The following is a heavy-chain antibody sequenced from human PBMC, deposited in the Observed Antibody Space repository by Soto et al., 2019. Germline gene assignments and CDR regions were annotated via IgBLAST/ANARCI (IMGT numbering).Heavy chain of an antibody. CDR1: VYTFSTYG. CDR2: ISANNGNT. D-gene: IGHD1-1*01. CDR3: ARDDGQLERRTGIDY. V-gene: IGHV1-18*04. Sequence: QLVQSGAEVKKPGASVKVSCKASVYTFSTYGISWVRQAPGQGLEWMGRISANNGNTKYAQKLQGRVTMTTDTSTSTAYMELRSLRSDDTAVYYCARDDGQLERRTGIDYWGQGTVVTVSS. J-gene: IGHJ4*02.